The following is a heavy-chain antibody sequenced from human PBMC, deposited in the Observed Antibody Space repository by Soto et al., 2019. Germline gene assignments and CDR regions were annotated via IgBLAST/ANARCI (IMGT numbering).Heavy chain of an antibody. CDR1: GGSISSYY. Sequence: SETLSLTCTVSGGSISSYYWSWIRQPPGKGLEWIGYIYYSGSTNYNPSLKSRVTISVDTSKNQFSLKLSSVTAADTAVYYCALGMVVDYWGQGTLVTVSS. CDR2: IYYSGST. J-gene: IGHJ4*02. CDR3: ALGMVVDY. V-gene: IGHV4-59*01. D-gene: IGHD2-15*01.